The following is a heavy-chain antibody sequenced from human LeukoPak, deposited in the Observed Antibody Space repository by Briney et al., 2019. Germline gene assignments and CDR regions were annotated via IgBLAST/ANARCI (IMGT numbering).Heavy chain of an antibody. D-gene: IGHD4-17*01. CDR3: ARDIYGDYVNYFDY. Sequence: GASVKVSCKASGYTFKSYAMNWVRQAPGQGLEWMGWINTNTGNPTYAQGFTGRFVFSLDTSVSTAYLQISSLKAEDTAVYYCARDIYGDYVNYFDYWGQGTLVTVSS. J-gene: IGHJ4*02. CDR1: GYTFKSYA. CDR2: INTNTGNP. V-gene: IGHV7-4-1*02.